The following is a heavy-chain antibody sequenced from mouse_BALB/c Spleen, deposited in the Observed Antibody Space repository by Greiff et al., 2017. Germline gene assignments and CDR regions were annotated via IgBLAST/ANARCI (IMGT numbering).Heavy chain of an antibody. CDR3: ARGRYGYENYAMDY. CDR1: GFTFSSYA. CDR2: ISSGGST. D-gene: IGHD2-2*01. J-gene: IGHJ4*01. Sequence: EVQLVESGGGLVKPGGSLKLSCAASGFTFSSYAMSWVRQTPEKRLEWVASISSGGSTYYPDSVKGRFTISRDNARNILYLQMSSLRSEDTAMYYCARGRYGYENYAMDYWGQGTSVTVSS. V-gene: IGHV5-6-5*01.